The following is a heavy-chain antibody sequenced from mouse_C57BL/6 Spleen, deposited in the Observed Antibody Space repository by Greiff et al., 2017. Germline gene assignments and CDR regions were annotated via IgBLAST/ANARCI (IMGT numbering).Heavy chain of an antibody. Sequence: VQLQQSGPELVKPGASVKISCKASGYSFTDYNMNWVKQSHGKRLEWIGVINPNYGTTSYNQKFKGKATLTVAQSSSTAYIQLNSLTSEDSAVYDWESCYGYDGALDYWGQGTTLTVSS. CDR1: GYSFTDYN. D-gene: IGHD2-2*01. CDR3: ESCYGYDGALDY. V-gene: IGHV1-39*01. J-gene: IGHJ2*01. CDR2: INPNYGTT.